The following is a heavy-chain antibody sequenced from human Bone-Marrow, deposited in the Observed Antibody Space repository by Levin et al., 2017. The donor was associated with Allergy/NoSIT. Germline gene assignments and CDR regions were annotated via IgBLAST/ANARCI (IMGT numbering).Heavy chain of an antibody. V-gene: IGHV3-9*01. CDR1: GFTFDGYA. CDR3: IKDSREGTVNTGVLDI. D-gene: IGHD4-17*01. Sequence: SLKISCVGSGFTFDGYAMHWVRQRPGKGLEWVSGISWNSAKIGYADSVKGRFTISRDNAKNSLVLQIDSLRAEDTALYYCIKDSREGTVNTGVLDIWGRGTRVTVSP. J-gene: IGHJ3*02. CDR2: ISWNSAKI.